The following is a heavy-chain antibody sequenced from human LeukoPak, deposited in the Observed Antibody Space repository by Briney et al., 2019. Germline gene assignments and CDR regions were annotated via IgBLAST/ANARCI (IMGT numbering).Heavy chain of an antibody. J-gene: IGHJ3*02. CDR2: IYYSGST. CDR1: GGSISSSSYY. Sequence: SETLSLTCTVSGGSISSSSYYCGWIRQPPGKGLEWIGSIYYSGSTYYNPSLKSRVTISVDTSKNQFSLKLSSVTAADTAVYYCARVGSSGYRDAYDIWGQGTMVTVSS. D-gene: IGHD3-22*01. CDR3: ARVGSSGYRDAYDI. V-gene: IGHV4-39*07.